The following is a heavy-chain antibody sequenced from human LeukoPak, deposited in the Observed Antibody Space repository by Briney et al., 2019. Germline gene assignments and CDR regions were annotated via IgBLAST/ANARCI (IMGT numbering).Heavy chain of an antibody. V-gene: IGHV3-23*01. J-gene: IGHJ4*02. CDR3: AKSRTGSITYFDY. CDR2: ISGSGGST. CDR1: GFTFSSYA. D-gene: IGHD1-1*01. Sequence: GGSLRLSCAASGFTFSSYAMSWVRQAPGKGLEWVSAISGSGGSTYYADSVKGRLTISRDNSKNTLYLQMNSLGAEDTAVNYCAKSRTGSITYFDYWGQGTLVTVSS.